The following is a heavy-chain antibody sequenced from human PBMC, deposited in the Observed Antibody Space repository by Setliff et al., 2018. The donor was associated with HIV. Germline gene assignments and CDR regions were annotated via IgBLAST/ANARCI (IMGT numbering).Heavy chain of an antibody. CDR2: ITPLLGTT. CDR3: ASAYCSSTGCYVRWGNGMDV. CDR1: GGTFSSYG. Sequence: SVKVSCKASGGTFSSYGITWVRQAPGQGLEWMGGITPLLGTTSHAQKFQGRVTITTDESTSTAYMELSSLRFEDTAMYYCASAYCSSTGCYVRWGNGMDVWGQGTTVTVSS. V-gene: IGHV1-69*05. J-gene: IGHJ6*02. D-gene: IGHD2-2*01.